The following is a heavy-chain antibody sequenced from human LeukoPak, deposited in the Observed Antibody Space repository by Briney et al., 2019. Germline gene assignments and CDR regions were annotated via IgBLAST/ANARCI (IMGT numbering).Heavy chain of an antibody. J-gene: IGHJ3*02. V-gene: IGHV3-11*04. CDR3: ARRIPGGKQQLEPLDDAFDI. CDR1: GFTFSDYY. Sequence: GGSLRLSCVASGFTFSDYYMGWIRQAPGKGLEWVSYIGSSNSKVYYSDSVRGRFTISRDNAKNSLYLQMNSLRAEDMAVYYCARRIPGGKQQLEPLDDAFDIWGQGTMVTVSS. D-gene: IGHD6-13*01. CDR2: IGSSNSKV.